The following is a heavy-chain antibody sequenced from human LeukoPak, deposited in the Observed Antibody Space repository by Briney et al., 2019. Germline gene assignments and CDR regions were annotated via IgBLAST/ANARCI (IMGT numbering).Heavy chain of an antibody. Sequence: SETLSLTCTVSGYSISSGYYWGWIRQPPGKGLEWIGSIYHSGSTYYNPSLKSRVTISVDTSKNQFSLKLSSVTAADTAVYYGAGPYSSGWYGGGYFDYWGQGTLVTVSS. D-gene: IGHD6-19*01. V-gene: IGHV4-38-2*02. CDR2: IYHSGST. CDR3: AGPYSSGWYGGGYFDY. CDR1: GYSISSGYY. J-gene: IGHJ4*02.